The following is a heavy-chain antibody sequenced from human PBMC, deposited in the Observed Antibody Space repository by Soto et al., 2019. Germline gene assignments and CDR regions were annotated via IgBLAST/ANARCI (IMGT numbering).Heavy chain of an antibody. CDR3: VRDRGVTLGTRVRLYRYV. Sequence: EVQLVESGGGLIQPGGSLRLSCETSGFTFSGYGLKWVRQAPGKGLEWISHISSRSSTIYYADSGRGLFMISRENARTSLYPQTHSRRAEDTAVYYWVRDRGVTLGTRVRLYRYVWGKGPPATVSS. V-gene: IGHV3-48*01. CDR1: GFTFSGYG. D-gene: IGHD3-10*01. CDR2: ISSRSSTI. J-gene: IGHJ6*03.